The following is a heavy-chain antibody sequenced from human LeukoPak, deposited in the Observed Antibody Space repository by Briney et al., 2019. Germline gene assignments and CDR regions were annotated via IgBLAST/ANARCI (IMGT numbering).Heavy chain of an antibody. J-gene: IGHJ3*02. D-gene: IGHD1-1*01. CDR3: AREWSLITTGAFDI. CDR2: ISAYNGNT. Sequence: ASVKVSCKASGYTFTSYGISWVRQAPGQGLVWMGWISAYNGNTNYAQKLQGRVTMTTDTSTSTAYMELRSLRSDDTAVYYCAREWSLITTGAFDIWGQGTQLNVSS. V-gene: IGHV1-18*01. CDR1: GYTFTSYG.